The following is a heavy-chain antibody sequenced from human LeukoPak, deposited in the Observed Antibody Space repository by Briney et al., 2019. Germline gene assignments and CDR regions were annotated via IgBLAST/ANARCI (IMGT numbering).Heavy chain of an antibody. CDR1: GYSFTSYW. CDR3: ARGSSWPLGWFDP. J-gene: IGHJ5*02. D-gene: IGHD6-13*01. Sequence: GESLKISCKGSGYSFTSYWIGWVRQMPGKGLEWMGIIYPGDSGTRYSPSFQGQVTISADKSISTAYLQWSSLKASDTAMYYWARGSSWPLGWFDPGAREPWSPSPQ. CDR2: IYPGDSGT. V-gene: IGHV5-51*01.